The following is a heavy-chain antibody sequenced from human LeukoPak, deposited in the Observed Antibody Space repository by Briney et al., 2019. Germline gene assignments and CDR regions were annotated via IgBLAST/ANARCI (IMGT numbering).Heavy chain of an antibody. Sequence: PSETLSLTCTVSGGSISSGNYYWCWIRQHPGKGLEWIGYIHHSGSTYYNPSLKSRVIISVDTSKNQFSLKLNSVTAADTAVYYCASYGSGSYRFDPWGQGTLVTVSS. CDR1: GGSISSGNYY. CDR2: IHHSGST. D-gene: IGHD3-10*01. CDR3: ASYGSGSYRFDP. V-gene: IGHV4-31*03. J-gene: IGHJ5*02.